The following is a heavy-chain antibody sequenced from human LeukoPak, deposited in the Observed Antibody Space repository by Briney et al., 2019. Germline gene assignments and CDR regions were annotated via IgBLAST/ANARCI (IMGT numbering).Heavy chain of an antibody. CDR1: GGSISSSSYY. CDR3: ARRVLGDYVHFDY. CDR2: IYYSGST. D-gene: IGHD4-17*01. V-gene: IGHV4-39*01. J-gene: IGHJ4*02. Sequence: PSETLSLTCTVSGGSISSSSYYWGWIRQPPGKGLEWIGSIYYSGSTYYNPSLKSRVTISVDTSKNHFSLKLSSVTAADTAVYYCARRVLGDYVHFDYWGQGTLVTVSS.